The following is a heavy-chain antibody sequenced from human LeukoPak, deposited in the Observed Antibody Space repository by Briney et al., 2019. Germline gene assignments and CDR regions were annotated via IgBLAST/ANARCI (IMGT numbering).Heavy chain of an antibody. CDR2: LYIGGST. V-gene: IGHV3-66*01. Sequence: GGSLRLSCAVSGFTVSSNYMTWVRQAPGKGLEWVSVLYIGGSTYYADSVKGRFTISRDNSKNTLYLQMNSLRAEDTAVYYCARAIYFGASDYYMDVWGKGTTVTISS. D-gene: IGHD3-10*01. CDR3: ARAIYFGASDYYMDV. J-gene: IGHJ6*03. CDR1: GFTVSSNY.